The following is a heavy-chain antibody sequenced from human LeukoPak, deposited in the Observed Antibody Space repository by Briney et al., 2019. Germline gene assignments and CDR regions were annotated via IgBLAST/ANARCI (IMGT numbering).Heavy chain of an antibody. CDR1: GFTFSSYA. Sequence: GGSLRLSCAASGFTFSSYAMSWVRQAPGKGLEWVSAISGSGGSTYYADSVKGRFTISRDNSKNTLYLQMNSLRAEDTAVYYCARQYQLLSLDPYYFDYWGQGTLVTVAS. CDR3: ARQYQLLSLDPYYFDY. D-gene: IGHD2-2*01. CDR2: ISGSGGST. V-gene: IGHV3-23*01. J-gene: IGHJ4*02.